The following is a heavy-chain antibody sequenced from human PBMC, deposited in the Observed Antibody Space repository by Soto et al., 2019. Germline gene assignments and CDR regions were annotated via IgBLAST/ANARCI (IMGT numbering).Heavy chain of an antibody. CDR1: GVSISSGDYY. V-gene: IGHV4-30-4*01. CDR2: IYYSGST. Sequence: SETLSLTCTVSGVSISSGDYYWSWIRQPPGKGLEWIGYIYYSGSTYYNPSLKSRVTISVDTSKNQFSLKRSSVTAADTAVYYCARVAGYDSSGELDYWGQGTLVTVS. D-gene: IGHD3-22*01. J-gene: IGHJ4*02. CDR3: ARVAGYDSSGELDY.